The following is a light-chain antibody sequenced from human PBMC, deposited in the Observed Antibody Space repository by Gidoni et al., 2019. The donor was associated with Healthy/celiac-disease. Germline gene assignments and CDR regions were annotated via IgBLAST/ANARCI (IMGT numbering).Light chain of an antibody. J-gene: IGKJ1*01. CDR3: QQSYSTLWT. V-gene: IGKV1-39*01. CDR1: QSISSY. CDR2: AAS. Sequence: DIQMPQSPSSLSASVGDRVTITCRASQSISSYLNWYQQKPGKATKLLIYAASSLQSGVPSRFSGSGSGTDFTLTISSLQPEDFATYYWQQSYSTLWTFGQGTKVEIK.